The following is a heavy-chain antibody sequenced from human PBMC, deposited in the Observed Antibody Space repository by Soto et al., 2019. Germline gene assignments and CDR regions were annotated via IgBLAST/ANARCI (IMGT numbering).Heavy chain of an antibody. V-gene: IGHV3-30*03. D-gene: IGHD4-4*01. CDR3: ARDQAEMATVSLGY. J-gene: IGHJ4*02. CDR1: GFIFTSYG. CDR2: ISYDGIDE. Sequence: QVQLVESGGGVVQPGRSLRLSCAASGFIFTSYGIHWVRQDPGMGLEWVAVISYDGIDENYADSVKGRFTISRDNSKNPLYLQMNSLRAEDTAVYYCARDQAEMATVSLGYWGQGTLVTVSS.